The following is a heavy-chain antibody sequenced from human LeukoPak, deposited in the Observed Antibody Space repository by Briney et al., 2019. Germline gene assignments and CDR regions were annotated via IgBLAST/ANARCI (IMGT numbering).Heavy chain of an antibody. CDR2: IKQDGSEK. D-gene: IGHD3-22*01. Sequence: GGSLRLSCAASGFTFSSYWMSWVRQAPGKGLEWVANIKQDGSEKYYVDSVKGRFTISRDNAKNSLYLQMNSLRAEDTAVYYCARARHFTYYYDSSGYYVFDYWGQGTLVTVSS. J-gene: IGHJ4*02. CDR1: GFTFSSYW. V-gene: IGHV3-7*01. CDR3: ARARHFTYYYDSSGYYVFDY.